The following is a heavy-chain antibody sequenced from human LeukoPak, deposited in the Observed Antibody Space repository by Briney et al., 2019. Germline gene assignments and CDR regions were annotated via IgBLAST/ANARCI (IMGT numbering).Heavy chain of an antibody. CDR3: ARDGSSLNSCDY. V-gene: IGHV4-30-2*01. Sequence: SETLSLTCTVSGGSISSGGYYWSWIRQPPRKGLEWIGYIYHSGSTYYNPSLKSRVTISVDRSKNQFSLKLSSVTAADTAVYYCARDGSSLNSCDYWGQGTLVTVSS. D-gene: IGHD2-15*01. CDR2: IYHSGST. J-gene: IGHJ4*02. CDR1: GGSISSGGYY.